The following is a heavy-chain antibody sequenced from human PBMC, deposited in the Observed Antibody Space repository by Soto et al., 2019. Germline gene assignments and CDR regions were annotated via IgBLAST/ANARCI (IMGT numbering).Heavy chain of an antibody. J-gene: IGHJ4*02. CDR1: GFIFSNYG. D-gene: IGHD3-10*02. CDR2: ISYDGSDI. Sequence: QVQLVESGGGVVQPGRSVRLSCVGSGFIFSNYGMHWVRQAPGKGLEWVAFISYDGSDILYADSVKGRFTISRDNSKSTLFLHMNRPTAEDTAIYFCAIVRVADSALDHWGQGTLVTVSS. CDR3: AIVRVADSALDH. V-gene: IGHV3-30*06.